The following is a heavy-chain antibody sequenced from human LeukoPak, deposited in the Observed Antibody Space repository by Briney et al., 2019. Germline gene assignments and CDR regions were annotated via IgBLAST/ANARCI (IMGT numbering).Heavy chain of an antibody. J-gene: IGHJ4*02. CDR2: VNHSGST. CDR1: GESFSGYY. V-gene: IGHV4-34*01. D-gene: IGHD6-13*01. CDR3: ARAEITAAGVPFDY. Sequence: SETLSLTCAVYGESFSGYYWSWIRQPPGKGLEWIGEVNHSGSTNYNQSLKSRDTISVDTSKNQCSLKLSSVTAADTGVYYCARAEITAAGVPFDYWGQGTVVTVSS.